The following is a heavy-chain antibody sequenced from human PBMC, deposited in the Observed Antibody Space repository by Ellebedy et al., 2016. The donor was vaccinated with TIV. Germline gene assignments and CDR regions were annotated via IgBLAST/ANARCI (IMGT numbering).Heavy chain of an antibody. Sequence: GESLKISXVASGFNFATNSMSWVRQAPGKGLEHVSCISGLGGNTYYVDSVKGRFTISRDNSKNTVYLEMRSLRDEDTAVYYCVKDLSGTFFRSSFDYWGQGALVTVSS. V-gene: IGHV3-64D*06. J-gene: IGHJ4*02. D-gene: IGHD1-26*01. CDR3: VKDLSGTFFRSSFDY. CDR1: GFNFATNS. CDR2: ISGLGGNT.